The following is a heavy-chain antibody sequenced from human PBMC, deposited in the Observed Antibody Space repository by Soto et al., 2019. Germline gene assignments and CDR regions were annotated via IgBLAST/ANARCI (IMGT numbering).Heavy chain of an antibody. D-gene: IGHD4-17*01. CDR3: AKEPLSTVTTENYYYYYMDV. CDR1: GFTFSSYG. V-gene: IGHV3-30*18. J-gene: IGHJ6*03. Sequence: GGSLRLSCAASGFTFSSYGMHWVRQAPGKGLEWVAVISYDGSNKYYADSVKGRFTISRDNSKNTLYLQMNSLRAEDTAVYYCAKEPLSTVTTENYYYYYMDVWGKGTTVTVSS. CDR2: ISYDGSNK.